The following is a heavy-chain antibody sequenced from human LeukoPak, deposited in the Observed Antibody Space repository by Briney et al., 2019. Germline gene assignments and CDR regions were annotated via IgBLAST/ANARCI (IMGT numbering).Heavy chain of an antibody. V-gene: IGHV1-46*01. J-gene: IGHJ4*02. D-gene: IGHD3-3*01. CDR1: GYTFTSYY. CDR2: INPSGGST. Sequence: SVKVSCKASGYTFTSYYMHWVRQAPGQALEWMGIINPSGGSTSYAQKFQGRVTMTRDTSTSTVYMELSSLSSEDTAVYYCAREKRIFGVVTAPDYWGQGTLVTVSS. CDR3: AREKRIFGVVTAPDY.